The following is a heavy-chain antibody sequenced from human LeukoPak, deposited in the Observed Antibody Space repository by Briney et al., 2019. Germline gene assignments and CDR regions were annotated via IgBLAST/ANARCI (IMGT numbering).Heavy chain of an antibody. J-gene: IGHJ6*03. CDR3: ARHFWSGYFFYYYMDV. CDR2: IKQDGSEK. CDR1: GFSFTNYA. D-gene: IGHD3-3*02. Sequence: GGSLRLSCAASGFSFTNYAMSWVRQAPGKGLEWVANIKQDGSEKYYVDPVKGRFTISRDNAKNSLYLQMNSLRAEDTAVYYCARHFWSGYFFYYYMDVWGKGTTVTVSS. V-gene: IGHV3-7*01.